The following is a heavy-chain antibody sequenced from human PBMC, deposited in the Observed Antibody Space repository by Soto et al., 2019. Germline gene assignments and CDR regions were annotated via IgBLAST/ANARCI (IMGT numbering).Heavy chain of an antibody. CDR1: GFTFRSYA. CDR3: AKGSDMVQIFYFDN. D-gene: IGHD5-12*01. Sequence: EVQILESGGDSVQPGGSLRLSCAISGFTFRSYAMSWVRQAPGKGLEWVSGISGTGGSTYYADSVKGRFTISRDNSKNTLYLQMNSVRAADTALYYCAKGSDMVQIFYFDNWGQGARVTVSS. CDR2: ISGTGGST. V-gene: IGHV3-23*01. J-gene: IGHJ4*02.